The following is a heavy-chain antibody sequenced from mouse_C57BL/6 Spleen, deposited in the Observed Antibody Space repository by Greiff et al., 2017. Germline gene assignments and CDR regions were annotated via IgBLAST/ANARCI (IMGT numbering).Heavy chain of an antibody. V-gene: IGHV1-4*01. CDR1: GYTFTSYT. CDR2: INPSSGYT. D-gene: IGHD1-1*01. J-gene: IGHJ1*03. CDR3: ARESYRSSHWYFDV. Sequence: QVQLQQPGAELARPGASVKMSCKASGYTFTSYTMHWVKQRPGQGLEWIGYINPSSGYTKYNQKFKDKATLTADKSSSTAYMQLSSLTSEDSAVYYCARESYRSSHWYFDVWGTGTTVTVSS.